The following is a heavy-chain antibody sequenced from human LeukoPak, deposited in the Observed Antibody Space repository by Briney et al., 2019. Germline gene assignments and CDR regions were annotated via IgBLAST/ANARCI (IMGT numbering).Heavy chain of an antibody. V-gene: IGHV3-7*01. CDR3: ARGYDSFWAAGPPFNAFDI. CDR2: IKQDGSEK. Sequence: GGSLRLSCAASGFTFSSYWMSWVRQAPGKGLEWVANIKQDGSEKYYVDSVKGRFTISRDNAKNSLYLQMNSLRAEDTAVYYCARGYDSFWAAGPPFNAFDIWAQGKMVPVSS. CDR1: GFTFSSYW. D-gene: IGHD3-16*01. J-gene: IGHJ3*02.